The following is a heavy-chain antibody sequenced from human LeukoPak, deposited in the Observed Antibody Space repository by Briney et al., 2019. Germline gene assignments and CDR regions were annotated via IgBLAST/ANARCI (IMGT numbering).Heavy chain of an antibody. CDR1: GFTFSSYW. CDR2: INTDGSVT. D-gene: IGHD3-22*01. Sequence: PGRSLRLSCAAAGFTFSSYWMHWVRQAPGKGLVWVSRINTDGSVTTYADPVKGRFTISRDNAKNTLYLQMNSLRAEDTAMYYCARGPYDNSGYYFVYWGQGTLVTVSS. CDR3: ARGPYDNSGYYFVY. V-gene: IGHV3-74*01. J-gene: IGHJ4*02.